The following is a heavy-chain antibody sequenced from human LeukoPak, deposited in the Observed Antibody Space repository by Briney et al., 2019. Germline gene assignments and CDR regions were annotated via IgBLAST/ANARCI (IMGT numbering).Heavy chain of an antibody. CDR3: ARAPLTPVMYDY. Sequence: PSETLSLTCTVSGGSISSYYWNWIRQPPGKELEWIGYIYYGGSSSYNPSLKSRATISVDTSTSQLSLRLRSVTAADTAVYYCARAPLTPVMYDYWGQGTLVIVSS. D-gene: IGHD4-23*01. V-gene: IGHV4-59*08. CDR1: GGSISSYY. J-gene: IGHJ4*02. CDR2: IYYGGSS.